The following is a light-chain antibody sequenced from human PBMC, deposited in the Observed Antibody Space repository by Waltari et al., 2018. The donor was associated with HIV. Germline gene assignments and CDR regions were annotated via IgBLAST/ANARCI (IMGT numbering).Light chain of an antibody. J-gene: IGLJ3*02. Sequence: QSVLTQPPSASGTPGQRVTISCSGTRSNIGTNTVNWYQIIPGTAPKLLIYNGNQRPSGVPDRSAGARSGTSASLAISGLQSEDEADYYCAAWDDRLDGQGVFGGGTTLTVL. CDR2: NGN. V-gene: IGLV1-44*01. CDR1: RSNIGTNT. CDR3: AAWDDRLDGQGV.